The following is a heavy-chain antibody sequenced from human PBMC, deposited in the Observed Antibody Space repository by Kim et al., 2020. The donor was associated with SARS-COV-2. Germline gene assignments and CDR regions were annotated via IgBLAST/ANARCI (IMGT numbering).Heavy chain of an antibody. V-gene: IGHV1-18*04. J-gene: IGHJ5*02. CDR3: ARNGIPALRIVVWFDI. CDR1: GYTFTSYG. D-gene: IGHD2-15*01. CDR2: ITVHNGQT. Sequence: ASVKVSCKASGYTFTSYGITWVRQAPGQGLEWMGRITVHNGQTDYSQKFQDRVTMTTDTSTNTAYMELGSLTSGDTAVYFCARNGIPALRIVVWFDIWGQGTLVTVSS.